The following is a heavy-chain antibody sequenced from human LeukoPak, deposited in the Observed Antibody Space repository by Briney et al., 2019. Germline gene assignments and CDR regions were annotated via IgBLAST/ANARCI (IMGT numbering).Heavy chain of an antibody. CDR2: IIGGAGGT. Sequence: GGSLRLSCAASGFSFSSHGMSWVRQAPGKGLEWVSGIIGGAGGTYYADSVKGRFTISRDNSKNTLYLQMNSLRAEDTAVYYCAKEGAGYYGSGSPFDYWGQGTLVTVSS. CDR3: AKEGAGYYGSGSPFDY. CDR1: GFSFSSHG. V-gene: IGHV3-23*01. J-gene: IGHJ4*02. D-gene: IGHD3-10*01.